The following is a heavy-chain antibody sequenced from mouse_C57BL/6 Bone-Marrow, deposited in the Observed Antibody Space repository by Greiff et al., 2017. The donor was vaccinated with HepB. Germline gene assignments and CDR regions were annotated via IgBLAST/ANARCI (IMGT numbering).Heavy chain of an antibody. CDR1: GYTFTSYW. D-gene: IGHD2-2*01. Sequence: QVQLQQPGAELVRPGSSVKLSCKASGYTFTSYWMDWVKQSPGQGLEWIGNIYPSDSETHYNQKFKDKATLTVDKSSSTAYMQLSSLTSEDSAVYYCATIYYGYDVNFDYWGQGTTLTVSS. CDR2: IYPSDSET. V-gene: IGHV1-61*01. CDR3: ATIYYGYDVNFDY. J-gene: IGHJ2*01.